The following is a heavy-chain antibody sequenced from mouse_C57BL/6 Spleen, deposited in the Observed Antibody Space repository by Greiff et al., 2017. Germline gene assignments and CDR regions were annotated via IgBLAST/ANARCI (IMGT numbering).Heavy chain of an antibody. V-gene: IGHV1-80*01. D-gene: IGHD4-1*01. J-gene: IGHJ2*01. CDR1: GYAFSSYW. Sequence: QVQLQQSGAELVKPGASVKISCKASGYAFSSYWMNWVKQRPGKGLEWIGQIYPGDGDTNYNGKFKGKATLTADKSSSTAYMQLSSLTSEDSAVYFCARYSLGRGYYFDYWGQGTTLTVSS. CDR2: IYPGDGDT. CDR3: ARYSLGRGYYFDY.